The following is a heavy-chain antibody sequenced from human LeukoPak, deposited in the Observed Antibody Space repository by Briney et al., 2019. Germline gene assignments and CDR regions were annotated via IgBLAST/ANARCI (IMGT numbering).Heavy chain of an antibody. Sequence: GGSLRLSCAASGSTFASETMNWVRQAPGKGLEWVSSISSSSTYIYYADSVRGRFTISRDNAKNLIFLQMNSLRVEDTALYYCARGTQDDYVWGSYRHSWFDPWGQGILVTVSS. CDR1: GSTFASET. CDR3: ARGTQDDYVWGSYRHSWFDP. J-gene: IGHJ5*02. D-gene: IGHD3-16*02. V-gene: IGHV3-21*01. CDR2: ISSSSTYI.